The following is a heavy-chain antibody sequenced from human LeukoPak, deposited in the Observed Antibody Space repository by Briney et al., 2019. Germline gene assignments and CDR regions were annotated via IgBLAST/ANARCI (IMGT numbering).Heavy chain of an antibody. Sequence: GGSLTLSCVVSESIFSRLWMNWVRQAPGKGLEYVSAISSNGGSTYYANSVKGRFTISRDNSKNTLYLQMGSLRAEDMAVYYCARSGPTFDYWGQGTLVTVSS. CDR1: ESIFSRLW. CDR2: ISSNGGST. CDR3: ARSGPTFDY. J-gene: IGHJ4*02. D-gene: IGHD5-12*01. V-gene: IGHV3-64*01.